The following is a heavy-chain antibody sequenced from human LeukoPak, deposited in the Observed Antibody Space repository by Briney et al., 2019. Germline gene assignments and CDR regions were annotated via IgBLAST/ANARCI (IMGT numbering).Heavy chain of an antibody. J-gene: IGHJ6*03. Sequence: GSSVKVSCKAPGGTFSSYAISWVRQAPGQGLEWMGWINPSSGDTNYSQKFQGRVTVTRDTSISTAYMDLSSLRFDDTAVYFCARDGMRFGELLGFRSYYMDVWGKGTTVTVSS. D-gene: IGHD3-10*01. CDR1: GGTFSSYA. CDR3: ARDGMRFGELLGFRSYYMDV. CDR2: INPSSGDT. V-gene: IGHV1-2*02.